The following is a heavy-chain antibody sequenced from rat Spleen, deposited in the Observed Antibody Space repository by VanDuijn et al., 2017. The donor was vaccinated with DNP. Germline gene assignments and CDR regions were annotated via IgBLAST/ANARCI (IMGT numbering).Heavy chain of an antibody. D-gene: IGHD1-11*01. V-gene: IGHV5-7*01. CDR2: IFYDGSTT. CDR1: GFTFSDYN. CDR3: ATPPYGYNFWYFDF. Sequence: EVQLVESGGGLVQPGRSLKLSCAASGFTFSDYNMAWVRQAPKKGLEWVATIFYDGSTTHYGDSVKGRFTISRDNAESTLYLQMDSLRSEDTATYYCATPPYGYNFWYFDFWGPGTMVTVSS. J-gene: IGHJ1*01.